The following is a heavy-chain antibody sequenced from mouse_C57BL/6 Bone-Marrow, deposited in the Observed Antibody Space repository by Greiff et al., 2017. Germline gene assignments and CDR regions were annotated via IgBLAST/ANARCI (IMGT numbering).Heavy chain of an antibody. Sequence: QLQQSGAELVRPGSSVKLSCKASGYTFTSYWMHWVKQRPIQGLEWIGNIDPSDSETHYNQKFKDKATLTVDKSSSTAYMQLSSLTSEDSAVYYCARGGTAGFAYWGQGTLVTVSA. CDR1: GYTFTSYW. CDR3: ARGGTAGFAY. V-gene: IGHV1-52*01. CDR2: IDPSDSET. J-gene: IGHJ3*01. D-gene: IGHD2-14*01.